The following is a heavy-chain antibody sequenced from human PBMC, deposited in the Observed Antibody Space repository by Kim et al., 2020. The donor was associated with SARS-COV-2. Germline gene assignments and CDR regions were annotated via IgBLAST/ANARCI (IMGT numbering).Heavy chain of an antibody. D-gene: IGHD2-2*01. CDR3: TTARVVPAAIDAFDI. V-gene: IGHV3-15*01. Sequence: APVKGRFTISRDDSKNTLYLQMNSLKTEDTAVYYCTTARVVPAAIDAFDIWGQGTMVTVSS. J-gene: IGHJ3*02.